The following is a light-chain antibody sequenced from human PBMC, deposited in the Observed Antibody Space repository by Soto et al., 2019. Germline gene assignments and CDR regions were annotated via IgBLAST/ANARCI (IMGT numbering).Light chain of an antibody. Sequence: DIQMTQSPSSLSASVGDRVTITCRASQSISSYLNWYQQKPGKAPKLLIYAASSLQSGVPSRFSGSGSRTDFTLTISSLQPEDFATYYCQQSYSTLVTFGGGTKVEIK. CDR3: QQSYSTLVT. V-gene: IGKV1-39*01. CDR1: QSISSY. CDR2: AAS. J-gene: IGKJ4*01.